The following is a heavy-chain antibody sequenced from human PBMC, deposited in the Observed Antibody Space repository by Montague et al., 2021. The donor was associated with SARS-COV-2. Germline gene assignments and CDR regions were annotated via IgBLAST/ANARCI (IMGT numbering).Heavy chain of an antibody. CDR1: GDSVSSNSAA. V-gene: IGHV6-1*01. CDR3: ARGSQVGSWPPTDSGMDV. CDR2: AYYRSKRHN. J-gene: IGHJ6*02. D-gene: IGHD6-13*01. Sequence: CAISGDSVSSNSAAWKWIRQSPSKGLEWLGRAYYRSKRHNDYAESVKSRITINPDTSKNQISLQLNSVTPEDPAVYYCARGSQVGSWPPTDSGMDVWGQGTKVTVSS.